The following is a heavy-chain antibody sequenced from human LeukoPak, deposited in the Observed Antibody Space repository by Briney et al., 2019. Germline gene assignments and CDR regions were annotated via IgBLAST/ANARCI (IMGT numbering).Heavy chain of an antibody. CDR3: ATDLNWSEPTGDY. CDR1: GYTLTELS. V-gene: IGHV1-24*01. CDR2: FDPEDGET. Sequence: ASVKVSCKVSGYTLTELSMHWVRQAPGKGLEWMGGFDPEDGETIYAQKFQGRVTMTEDTSTDTAYMELSSLRFEDTAVYYCATDLNWSEPTGDYWGQGTLVTVSS. J-gene: IGHJ4*02. D-gene: IGHD1-1*01.